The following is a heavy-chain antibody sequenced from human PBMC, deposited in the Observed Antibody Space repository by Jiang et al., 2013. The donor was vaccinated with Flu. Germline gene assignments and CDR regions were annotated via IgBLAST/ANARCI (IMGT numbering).Heavy chain of an antibody. J-gene: IGHJ4*02. CDR2: INNSGST. V-gene: IGHV4-34*01. D-gene: IGHD3-22*01. Sequence: LLKPSETLSLTCAVYGGSFSDYYWSWIRQPPGKGLEWIGEINNSGSTNYNPSLKSRVTMSVDTSKNQFSLKLSSVTAADTAVYYCARRGEKNYYHSSGYYAYWGQGTLVTVSS. CDR1: GGSFSDYY. CDR3: ARRGEKNYYHSSGYYAY.